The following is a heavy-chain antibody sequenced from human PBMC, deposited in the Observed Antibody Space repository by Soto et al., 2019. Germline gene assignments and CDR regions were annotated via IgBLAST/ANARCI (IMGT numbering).Heavy chain of an antibody. D-gene: IGHD1-26*01. CDR3: TRGWETVGTTTAFAY. CDR1: GGTFSSYA. V-gene: IGHV1-69*06. CDR2: IIPIFGTA. J-gene: IGHJ4*02. Sequence: QVQLVQSGAEVKKPGSSVKVSCKASGGTFSSYAISWVRQAPGQGLEWMGGIIPIFGTANYAQKFQGRVAITADKSTSTAYMELSSLRSEDTALYYCTRGWETVGTTTAFAYWGQGTLVTVSS.